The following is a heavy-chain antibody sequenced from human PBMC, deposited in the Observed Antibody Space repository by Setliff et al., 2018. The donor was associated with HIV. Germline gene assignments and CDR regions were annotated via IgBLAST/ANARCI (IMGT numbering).Heavy chain of an antibody. J-gene: IGHJ4*02. CDR2: IYHSGNT. CDR1: GDSISSDFY. V-gene: IGHV4-38-2*02. Sequence: PSETLSLTCTVSGDSISSDFYWGWIRQPPGKGLEWIGSIYHSGNTYYMPSLQSRVTISVDMSKNQFSLNLNSVTAADTAMYYCASFFVTTVTNQDYWGQGTPVTVSS. CDR3: ASFFVTTVTNQDY. D-gene: IGHD4-17*01.